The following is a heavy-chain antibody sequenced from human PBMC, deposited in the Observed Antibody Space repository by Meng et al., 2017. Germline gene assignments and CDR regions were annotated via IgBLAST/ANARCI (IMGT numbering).Heavy chain of an antibody. D-gene: IGHD1-26*01. CDR2: IIPIFGTA. CDR1: GGTFSSYA. CDR3: ARDGVGATEGYFDY. J-gene: IGHJ4*02. Sequence: QVRLVQLGAEGNKPGSSVKVSCKASGGTFSSYAISWVRQAPGQGLEWMGGIIPIFGTANYAQKFQGRVTITADKSTSTAYMELSSLRSEDTAVYYCARDGVGATEGYFDYWGQGTLVTVSS. V-gene: IGHV1-69*06.